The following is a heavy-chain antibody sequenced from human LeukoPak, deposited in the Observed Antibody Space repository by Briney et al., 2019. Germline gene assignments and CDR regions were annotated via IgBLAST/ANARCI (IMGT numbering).Heavy chain of an antibody. CDR3: AKLAKYFYGSETFYFFEH. J-gene: IGHJ4*02. D-gene: IGHD3-10*01. Sequence: GGSLRLSCAASGFTFSSYEMNWVRQAPGKGLEWVANINQDGTEKYYVDSVKGRFTISRDNGKNSLYLQMNSLRVEDTAVYYCAKLAKYFYGSETFYFFEHWGQGTPVTASS. CDR1: GFTFSSYE. CDR2: INQDGTEK. V-gene: IGHV3-7*01.